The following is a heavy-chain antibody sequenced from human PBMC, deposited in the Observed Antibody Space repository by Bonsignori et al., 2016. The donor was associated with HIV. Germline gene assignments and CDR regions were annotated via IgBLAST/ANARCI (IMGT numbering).Heavy chain of an antibody. V-gene: IGHV3-15*07. CDR2: IREKSVGGAI. D-gene: IGHD5-24*01. Sequence: WIRQPPGKGLEWVGRIREKSVGGAIDLAAPVKGRFRISRDDSENTVYLQMSSLKTEDTAVYYCMRWASLGHWGQGTLVTVSS. J-gene: IGHJ1*01. CDR3: MRWASLGH.